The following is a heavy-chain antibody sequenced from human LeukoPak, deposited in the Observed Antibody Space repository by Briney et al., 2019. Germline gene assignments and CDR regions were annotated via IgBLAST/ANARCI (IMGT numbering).Heavy chain of an antibody. CDR3: AREEGYYYDSSDLLLYYFDY. V-gene: IGHV4-39*07. D-gene: IGHD3-22*01. CDR1: GASISSSTCY. CDR2: IFYSGST. J-gene: IGHJ4*02. Sequence: SETLSLTCTVSGASISSSTCYWDWIRQPPGKGLEWMGSIFYSGSTNYKSSLWSRITISIDTSKNQFSLKLNSVTAADTAVYYCAREEGYYYDSSDLLLYYFDYWGQGTLVTVSS.